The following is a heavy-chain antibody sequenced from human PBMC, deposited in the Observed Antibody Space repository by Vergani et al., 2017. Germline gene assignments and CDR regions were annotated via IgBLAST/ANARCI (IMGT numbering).Heavy chain of an antibody. V-gene: IGHV3-21*01. CDR1: GGSFSGYY. D-gene: IGHD2-2*01. Sequence: VQLQQWGAGLLKPSETLSLTCAVYGGSFSGYYWSWIRQPPGKGLEWVSSISSSSSYIYYADSVKGRFTISRDNAKNSLYLQMNSLRAEDTAVYYCARESSTSTYYYYYYGMDVWGQGTTVTVSS. CDR3: ARESSTSTYYYYYYGMDV. J-gene: IGHJ6*02. CDR2: ISSSSSYI.